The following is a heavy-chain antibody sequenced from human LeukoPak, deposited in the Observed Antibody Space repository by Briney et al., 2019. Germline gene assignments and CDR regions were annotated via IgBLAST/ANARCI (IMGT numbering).Heavy chain of an antibody. D-gene: IGHD3-22*01. Sequence: PGRSLRLSCAASGFTFSSYAMHWVRQAPGKGLEWVAVISYDGSNKYYADSVKGRFTISRDNSKNTLYLQMNSLRAEDTAVYYCAGGSSGYLFDYWGKGTLVTVSS. CDR3: AGGSSGYLFDY. CDR1: GFTFSSYA. CDR2: ISYDGSNK. V-gene: IGHV3-30*04. J-gene: IGHJ4*02.